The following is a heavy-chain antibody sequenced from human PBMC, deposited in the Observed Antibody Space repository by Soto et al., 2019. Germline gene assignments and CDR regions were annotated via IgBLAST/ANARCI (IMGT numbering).Heavy chain of an antibody. CDR3: ARATRLLGDFDWLFPFDY. J-gene: IGHJ4*02. CDR2: IYYSGST. V-gene: IGHV4-59*01. D-gene: IGHD3-9*01. CDR1: GGSISSYY. Sequence: PSETLSLTCTVSGGSISSYYWSWIRQPPGKGLEWIGYIYYSGSTNYNPSLKSRVTISVDTSKNQFSLKLLSVTAADTAVYYCARATRLLGDFDWLFPFDYWGQGTLVTVSS.